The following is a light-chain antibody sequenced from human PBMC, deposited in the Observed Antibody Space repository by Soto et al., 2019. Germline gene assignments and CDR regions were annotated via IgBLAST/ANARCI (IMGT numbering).Light chain of an antibody. CDR3: QQYDNWPTRT. Sequence: IVLTQSAGTLSLSPGERAALACRASQSISSNKSAWYWQNPGQAPRLLXXAGXSRATGIPERFSGSGSGTEFTLTLSSLQSEDFAVYYCQQYDNWPTRTFGQGTRLEIK. CDR1: QSISSNK. V-gene: IGKV3-20*01. CDR2: AGX. J-gene: IGKJ5*01.